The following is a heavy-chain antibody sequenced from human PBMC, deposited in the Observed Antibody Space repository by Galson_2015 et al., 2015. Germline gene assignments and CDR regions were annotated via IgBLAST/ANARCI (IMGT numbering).Heavy chain of an antibody. CDR2: IYTDASSA. CDR1: GFTFSSYW. Sequence: LRLSCAASGFTFSSYWMHWVRPAPGKGLVWVSRIYTDASSASSADSVKGRFTISRDDAKSTLYLQMNSLRAEDTAVYYCVRGNSGYGNFDYWGQGILVTVSS. V-gene: IGHV3-74*01. D-gene: IGHD5-18*01. CDR3: VRGNSGYGNFDY. J-gene: IGHJ4*02.